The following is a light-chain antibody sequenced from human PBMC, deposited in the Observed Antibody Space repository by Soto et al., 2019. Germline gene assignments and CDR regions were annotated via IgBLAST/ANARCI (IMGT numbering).Light chain of an antibody. CDR3: QQYNNCPPIT. Sequence: ETVMTQSPATLSVSPGEGATLSCRASQSVSINLAWYQQKPGQAPRLLIYGASTRATGIPARFSGSGSGTEFTLTISSLQSEDFAVYYCQQYNNCPPITFGQGTRLQMK. J-gene: IGKJ5*01. CDR2: GAS. CDR1: QSVSIN. V-gene: IGKV3-15*01.